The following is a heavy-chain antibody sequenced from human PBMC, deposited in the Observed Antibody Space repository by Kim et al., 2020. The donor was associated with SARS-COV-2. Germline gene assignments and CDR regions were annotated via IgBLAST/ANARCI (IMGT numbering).Heavy chain of an antibody. V-gene: IGHV3-30-3*01. D-gene: IGHD6-13*01. J-gene: IGHJ5*02. Sequence: GGSLRLSCAASGFTFSSYAMHWVRQAPGKGLEWVAVISYDGSNKYYADSVKGRFTISTDTSKNTLYLQMNSLRAEDTAVYYCARAELSLAAVSPWGQGTL. CDR2: ISYDGSNK. CDR3: ARAELSLAAVSP. CDR1: GFTFSSYA.